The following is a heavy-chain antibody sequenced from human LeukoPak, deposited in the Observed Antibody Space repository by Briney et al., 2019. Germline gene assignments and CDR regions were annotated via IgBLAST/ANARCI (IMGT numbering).Heavy chain of an antibody. J-gene: IGHJ4*02. D-gene: IGHD3-22*01. V-gene: IGHV2-70*01. Sequence: VSGPTLVNPTQTLTLTCTFSGFSLSTRGMCVSWIRQPPGKALEWLALIDWDDDKYYSTSLKTRLTISKDTSKNQVVLTMTNMDPVDTATYYCARTSYYYDSSGYSNPFDYWGQGTLVTVSS. CDR3: ARTSYYYDSSGYSNPFDY. CDR2: IDWDDDK. CDR1: GFSLSTRGMC.